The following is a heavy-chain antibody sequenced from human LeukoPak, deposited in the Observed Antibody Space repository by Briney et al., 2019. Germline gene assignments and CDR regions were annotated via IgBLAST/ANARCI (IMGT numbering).Heavy chain of an antibody. D-gene: IGHD2-8*02. V-gene: IGHV4-59*01. CDR3: ARIPYWSHYFDY. Sequence: SETLSLTCTVSGGSISSYYWSWVRQPPGKGLEWVGYIYYSGSTNYNPSLNSRVPISVDTSNNHFSLKLSSVTPADTAVYYCARIPYWSHYFDYWGQGTPVTVSS. J-gene: IGHJ4*02. CDR1: GGSISSYY. CDR2: IYYSGST.